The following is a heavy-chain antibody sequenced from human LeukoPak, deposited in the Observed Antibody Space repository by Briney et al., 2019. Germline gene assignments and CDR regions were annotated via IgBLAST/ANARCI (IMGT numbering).Heavy chain of an antibody. CDR1: GFTFSSYS. CDR3: ARQLGGSGSY. V-gene: IGHV3-7*01. D-gene: IGHD3-10*01. CDR2: IKQDGSEI. Sequence: GGSLRLSCAASGFTFSSYSMSWVRQAPGKGLEWVASIKQDGSEINYVDSVKGRFTISRDNTKNSVYLQLNSLRAEDTAVYYCARQLGGSGSYWGQGTQVTVSS. J-gene: IGHJ4*02.